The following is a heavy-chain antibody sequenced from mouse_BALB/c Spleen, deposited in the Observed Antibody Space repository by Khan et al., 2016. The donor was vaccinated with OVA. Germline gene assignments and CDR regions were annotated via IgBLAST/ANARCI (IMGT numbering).Heavy chain of an antibody. CDR3: ARDGCRYYYAMEY. D-gene: IGHD2-3*01. CDR1: GYSITSDYA. CDR2: ISYSGST. J-gene: IGHJ4*01. Sequence: EVKLLESGPGLVKPSQSLSLTCTVTGYSITSDYAWNWIRQFPGNKLEWMGYISYSGSTNYNPSLKSRISITRDTSKNQFFLQLNSVTTEDTATYYCARDGCRYYYAMEYWGQGTSVTVSS. V-gene: IGHV3-2*02.